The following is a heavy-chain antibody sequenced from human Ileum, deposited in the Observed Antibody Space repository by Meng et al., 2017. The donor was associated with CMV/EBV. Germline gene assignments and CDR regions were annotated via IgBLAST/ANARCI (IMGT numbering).Heavy chain of an antibody. J-gene: IGHJ4*02. Sequence: GGSLRLSCETSGFTFSNFGMSWVRQSPGKGLEWVSSVSAGGDRIYYADAVKGRFTISRDNSNNTLYLVMINLRADDAAIYYCAKHGAIIGVVTQFYFDFWGQGTLVTVSS. CDR3: AKHGAIIGVVTQFYFDF. CDR1: GFTFSNFG. CDR2: VSAGGDRI. D-gene: IGHD3-3*01. V-gene: IGHV3-23*01.